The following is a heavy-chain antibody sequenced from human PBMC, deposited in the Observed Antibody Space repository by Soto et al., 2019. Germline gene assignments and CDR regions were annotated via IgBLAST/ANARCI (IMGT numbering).Heavy chain of an antibody. J-gene: IGHJ4*02. V-gene: IGHV3-30-3*01. CDR3: ARDETARRKGYFDY. D-gene: IGHD6-6*01. CDR1: GFTFSSYA. Sequence: AGGSLRISCAASGFTFSSYAMHWVRQAPGKGLEWVAVISYDGSNKYYADSVKGRFTISRDNSKNTLYLQMNSLRAEDTAVYYCARDETARRKGYFDYWGQGTLVTVSS. CDR2: ISYDGSNK.